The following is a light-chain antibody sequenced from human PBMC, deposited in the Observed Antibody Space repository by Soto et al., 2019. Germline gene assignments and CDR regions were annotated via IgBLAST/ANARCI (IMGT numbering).Light chain of an antibody. CDR2: AAS. CDR1: QGISRW. J-gene: IGKJ3*01. V-gene: IGKV1D-12*01. CDR3: HQGNSFPLT. Sequence: DIQMTQSPSSVSASVGEKVTITCRASQGISRWLAWYQQKPGKAPKLLMYAASSLQTGVPSRFSGSGSGTDFTLTINSLQPEDFATYYCHQGNSFPLTFGPGTNVDIK.